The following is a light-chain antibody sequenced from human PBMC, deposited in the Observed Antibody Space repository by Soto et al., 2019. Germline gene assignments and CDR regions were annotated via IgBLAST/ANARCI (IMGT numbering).Light chain of an antibody. CDR3: TSYAGGNNV. CDR2: EVN. Sequence: QSALTQPPSASGSPGQSVTISCTGTSSDVGGYNYVSWYQQHTGKVPKLIVYEVNKRPSGVPDRFSGSKSGNTASLTVAGLQAEDEADYYCTSYAGGNNVFGTGTKVTVL. V-gene: IGLV2-8*01. J-gene: IGLJ1*01. CDR1: SSDVGGYNY.